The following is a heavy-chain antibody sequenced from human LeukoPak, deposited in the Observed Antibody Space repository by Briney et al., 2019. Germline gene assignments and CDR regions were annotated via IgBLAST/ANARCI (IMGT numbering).Heavy chain of an antibody. CDR2: IYYSGST. J-gene: IGHJ3*02. CDR3: ARDAGFDI. V-gene: IGHV4-39*07. CDR1: GGSISSSSYY. Sequence: PSETLSLTCTVSGGSISSSSYYWGWIRQPPGTGLEWIGSIYYSGSTYYNPSLKSRVTISVDTSKNQFSLRLRFVTAADTAVYYCARDAGFDIWGHGTMVTVSS.